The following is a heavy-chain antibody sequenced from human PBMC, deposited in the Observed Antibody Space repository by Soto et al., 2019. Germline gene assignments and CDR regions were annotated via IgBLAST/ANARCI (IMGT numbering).Heavy chain of an antibody. CDR1: GFTVSNNY. V-gene: IGHV3-53*01. Sequence: EVQLVESGGGLIQPGGSLRLSCAVSGFTVSNNYMSWVRQAPGKGLEGVSVIYSGGYTAYGDSVKGRFTISRDNSKNTLLLKKIGLGAEDPAVFYWAARGGGGGYWGQGTLVTVSS. D-gene: IGHD3-16*01. J-gene: IGHJ4*02. CDR2: IYSGGYT. CDR3: AARGGGGGY.